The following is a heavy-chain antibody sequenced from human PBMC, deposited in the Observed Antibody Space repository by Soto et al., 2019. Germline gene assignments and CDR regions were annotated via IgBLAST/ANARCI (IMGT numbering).Heavy chain of an antibody. CDR2: IKSKTDGGTT. CDR3: TTDRSDDSSGYPEWFDP. J-gene: IGHJ5*02. Sequence: EVQLVESGGGLVKPGGSLRLSCAASGFTFSNAWMSWVRQAPGKGLEWVGRIKSKTDGGTTDYAAPVKGRFTISRDDSKNTLYLQMNSLKTEDTAVYYCTTDRSDDSSGYPEWFDPWGQGTLVTVSS. D-gene: IGHD3-22*01. CDR1: GFTFSNAW. V-gene: IGHV3-15*01.